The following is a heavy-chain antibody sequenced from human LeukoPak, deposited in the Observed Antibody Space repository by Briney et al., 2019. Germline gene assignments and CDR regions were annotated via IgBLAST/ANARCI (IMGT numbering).Heavy chain of an antibody. J-gene: IGHJ4*02. CDR3: AKDYPGIAVADPTNYFDY. Sequence: GGSLRLSCAASGFTFSSYGMSWVRQAPGKGLEWVSAISGSGGSTYYADSVKGRFTISRDNSKNTLYLQMNSLRAEDTAVYYCAKDYPGIAVADPTNYFDYWGQGTLVTVSS. CDR1: GFTFSSYG. CDR2: ISGSGGST. V-gene: IGHV3-23*01. D-gene: IGHD6-19*01.